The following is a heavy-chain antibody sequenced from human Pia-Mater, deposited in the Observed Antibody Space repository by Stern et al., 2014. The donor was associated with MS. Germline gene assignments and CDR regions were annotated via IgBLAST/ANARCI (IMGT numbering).Heavy chain of an antibody. CDR2: IYPYDSDT. V-gene: IGHV5-51*01. CDR3: ARHVQGFDY. CDR1: GDSFNIYY. Sequence: EVQLVESGAEVKKPGASLKVSCKLSGDSFNIYYLAWVRQIPRQALEWIGVIYPYDSDTTYSPSFQGQVTISADKSITTAYLQWSSLRASDTAMYYCARHVQGFDYWGQGTLVTVSS. J-gene: IGHJ4*02.